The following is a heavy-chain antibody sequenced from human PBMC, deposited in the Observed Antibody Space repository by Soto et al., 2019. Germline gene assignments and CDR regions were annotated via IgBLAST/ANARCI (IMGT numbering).Heavy chain of an antibody. Sequence: GGSLRLSCAASGFNFGREAMSWVRQDPGKGLQWVASISYDGSDTLYINSVKGRFTISRDNSKRTVDLQMKSLKPEDTAVYYCAKDWGLGMWGQGPQVTVYS. CDR1: GFNFGREA. J-gene: IGHJ4*02. CDR3: AKDWGLGM. CDR2: ISYDGSDT. V-gene: IGHV3-30-3*01. D-gene: IGHD3-16*01.